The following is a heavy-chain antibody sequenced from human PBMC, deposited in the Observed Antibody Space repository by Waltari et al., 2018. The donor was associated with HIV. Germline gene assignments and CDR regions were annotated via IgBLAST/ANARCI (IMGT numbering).Heavy chain of an antibody. V-gene: IGHV4-4*02. CDR2: IYHSGSA. D-gene: IGHD2-8*01. CDR1: GGPISSSNW. CDR3: AFFPGYCTNGVCYRGYYYGMDV. J-gene: IGHJ6*02. Sequence: QVQLQESGPGLEKPSGTLFLTCAVPGGPISSSNWWSWVRESPGKGLEWFGEIYHSGSANYNPSLKSRVTISVDKSKNQFSLKLSSVTAADTAVYYCAFFPGYCTNGVCYRGYYYGMDVWGQGTTVTVSS.